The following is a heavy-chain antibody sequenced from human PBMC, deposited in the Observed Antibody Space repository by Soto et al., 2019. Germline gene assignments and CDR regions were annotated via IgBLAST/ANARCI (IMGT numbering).Heavy chain of an antibody. J-gene: IGHJ6*02. V-gene: IGHV3-15*07. Sequence: GGSLRLSCAASGFTFNNGWMNWVRQAPGKGLEWVGRIKSKTDGGTTDYAAPVQGRFTISRDDSKNTLSLVMTSLKNEDTAVYYCTTGTKVTRLYYYFGMDVWGQGTTVTVSS. D-gene: IGHD1-1*01. CDR3: TTGTKVTRLYYYFGMDV. CDR1: GFTFNNGW. CDR2: IKSKTDGGTT.